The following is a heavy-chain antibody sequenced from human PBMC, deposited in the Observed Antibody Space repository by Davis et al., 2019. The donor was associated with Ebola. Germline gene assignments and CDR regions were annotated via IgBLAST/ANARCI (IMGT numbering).Heavy chain of an antibody. CDR3: AKDRGWIAARLAFDI. J-gene: IGHJ3*02. CDR1: GFPFSSYA. CDR2: ISGSGGST. V-gene: IGHV3-23*01. Sequence: GESLKISCAASGFPFSSYAMSWVRQAPGKGLEWVSAISGSGGSTYYADSVKGRFTISRDNSKNTLYLQMNSLRAEDTAVYYCAKDRGWIAARLAFDIWGQGTMVTVSS. D-gene: IGHD6-6*01.